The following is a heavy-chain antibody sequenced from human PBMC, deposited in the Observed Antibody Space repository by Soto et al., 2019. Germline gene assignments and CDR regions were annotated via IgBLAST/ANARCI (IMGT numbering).Heavy chain of an antibody. Sequence: SETLSLTCTVSGGSISGYYWSWIRQPAGKGLEWIGRIYSSGSTSYNPSLKSRVSMSVDTSKNQFSLELNSVTAADTAVYYCARDSGIFVVRGVISSFDFWGRGTLVTVSS. J-gene: IGHJ2*01. D-gene: IGHD3-10*01. CDR1: GGSISGYY. V-gene: IGHV4-4*07. CDR2: IYSSGST. CDR3: ARDSGIFVVRGVISSFDF.